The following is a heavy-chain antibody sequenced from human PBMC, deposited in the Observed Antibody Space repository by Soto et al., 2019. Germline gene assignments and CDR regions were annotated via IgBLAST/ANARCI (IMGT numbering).Heavy chain of an antibody. D-gene: IGHD4-4*01. V-gene: IGHV3-30-3*01. Sequence: QVQLVESGGGVVQPGRSLRLSCAASGFTFSSYAMHWVRQAPGKGLEWVAVISYDGSNKYYADSVKGRFTISRDNSKNTLYLQMNSLRAEDTAVYYCARGPPVTVATHDYYYGMDVWGQGTTVTVSS. J-gene: IGHJ6*02. CDR3: ARGPPVTVATHDYYYGMDV. CDR1: GFTFSSYA. CDR2: ISYDGSNK.